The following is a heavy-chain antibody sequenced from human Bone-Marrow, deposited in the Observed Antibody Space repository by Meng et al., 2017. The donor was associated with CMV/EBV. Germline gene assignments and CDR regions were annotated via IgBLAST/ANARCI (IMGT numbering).Heavy chain of an antibody. D-gene: IGHD3-3*01. CDR2: IKQDGSEK. CDR3: ARSSGYYYTDY. CDR1: GFTFSSYW. J-gene: IGHJ4*02. Sequence: GESLKISCVASGFTFSSYWMSWVRQAPGKGLEWVANIKQDGSEKYYVDSVKGRFTISRDNAKNSLYLQMNSLRAEDTAVYYCARSSGYYYTDYWGQGTLVTVSS. V-gene: IGHV3-7*01.